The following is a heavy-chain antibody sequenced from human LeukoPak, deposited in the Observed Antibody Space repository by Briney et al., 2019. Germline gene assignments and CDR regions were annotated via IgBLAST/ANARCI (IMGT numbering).Heavy chain of an antibody. J-gene: IGHJ3*02. CDR3: ARDPYYYDSSGEAFDI. CDR1: GFAVSSNY. CDR2: IFGGGGT. V-gene: IGHV3-53*05. Sequence: GGSLRLSCAAFGFAVSSNYMSWVRQAPGKGLEWVSVIFGGGGTYYGDSVRGRFTISRDNSKNTLYLQMNSLRAQDTAVYYCARDPYYYDSSGEAFDIWGQGTMVTVSP. D-gene: IGHD3-22*01.